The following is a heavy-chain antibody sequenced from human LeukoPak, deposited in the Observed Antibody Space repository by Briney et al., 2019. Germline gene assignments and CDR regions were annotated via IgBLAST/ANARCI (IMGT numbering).Heavy chain of an antibody. D-gene: IGHD3-9*01. CDR2: IYYSGST. V-gene: IGHV4-59*01. J-gene: IGHJ4*02. CDR1: GGSISSYY. Sequence: SETLSLTCTVSGGSISSYYWSWIRQPPGKGLEWIGYIYYSGSTNYNPSLKSRVTISVDTSKNQFSLKLSSVTAADPAVYYCARVIKERYFDWLLTFDYWGQGTLVTVSS. CDR3: ARVIKERYFDWLLTFDY.